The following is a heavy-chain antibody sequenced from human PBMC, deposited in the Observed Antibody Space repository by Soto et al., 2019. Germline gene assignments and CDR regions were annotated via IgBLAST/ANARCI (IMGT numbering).Heavy chain of an antibody. Sequence: QVQLQESGPGLVKPSETLSLTCTVSGGSISSYYWSWIRQPAGKGLEWIGRIYTSGSTNYNPSLKSRVTMSVDTSKNQFSLKLSSVTAADTAVYYCARDRYSSSSNWFDPWGQGTLVTVSS. CDR2: IYTSGST. CDR1: GGSISSYY. J-gene: IGHJ5*02. V-gene: IGHV4-4*07. CDR3: ARDRYSSSSNWFDP. D-gene: IGHD6-6*01.